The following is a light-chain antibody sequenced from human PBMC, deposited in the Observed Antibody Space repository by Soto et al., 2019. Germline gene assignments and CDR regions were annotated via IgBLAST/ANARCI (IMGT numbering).Light chain of an antibody. CDR2: EVS. CDR3: SSYAHSSIYV. J-gene: IGLJ1*01. V-gene: IGLV2-14*01. Sequence: QSVLTQPASVSGSPGQSITISCTGTSSDVGGYNYVSWYQQHPGKAPKLMIYEVSNRPSGVSIRFSGSKSGNTASLTISGLQADDEADYYCSSYAHSSIYVFGTGTKLTVL. CDR1: SSDVGGYNY.